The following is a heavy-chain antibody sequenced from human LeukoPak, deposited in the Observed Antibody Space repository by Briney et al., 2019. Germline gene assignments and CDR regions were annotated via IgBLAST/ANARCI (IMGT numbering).Heavy chain of an antibody. CDR1: GFTFPNYV. J-gene: IGHJ3*02. V-gene: IGHV3-23*01. Sequence: GGSLRLSCAASGFTFPNYVMSWVRQAPGKGLEWVSSISDNGGNTYYADSVKGRFTISRDNSKNTLYLQMNSLRVEDTAVYYCASSYYDAFDIWGQGTMVTVSS. CDR2: ISDNGGNT. D-gene: IGHD3-10*01. CDR3: ASSYYDAFDI.